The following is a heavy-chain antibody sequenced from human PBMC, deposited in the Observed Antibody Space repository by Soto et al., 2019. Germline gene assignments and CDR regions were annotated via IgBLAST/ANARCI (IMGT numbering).Heavy chain of an antibody. D-gene: IGHD2-2*01. CDR3: ATPSTSDAFDI. CDR1: GGSFSGYY. CDR2: INHSGST. V-gene: IGHV4-34*01. J-gene: IGHJ3*02. Sequence: PSETLSLTCAVYGGSFSGYYWSWIRQPPGKGLEWIGEINHSGSTNYNPSLKSRVTISVDTSKNQFSLKLSSVTAADTAVYYCATPSTSDAFDIWGQGTMVTVPS.